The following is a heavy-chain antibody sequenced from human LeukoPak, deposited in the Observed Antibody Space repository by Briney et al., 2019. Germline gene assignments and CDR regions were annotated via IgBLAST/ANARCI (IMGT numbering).Heavy chain of an antibody. CDR1: GFTFSSYS. Sequence: GGSLRLSCAASGFTFSSYSMNWVRQAPGKGLEWVSSISSSSSYIFYADSVKGRFTISRDNAKSSLYLQMNSLRAEDTAIYYCARDSALVSADFDYWGQGTLVTVSS. CDR2: ISSSSSYI. J-gene: IGHJ4*02. CDR3: ARDSALVSADFDY. V-gene: IGHV3-21*01. D-gene: IGHD1-26*01.